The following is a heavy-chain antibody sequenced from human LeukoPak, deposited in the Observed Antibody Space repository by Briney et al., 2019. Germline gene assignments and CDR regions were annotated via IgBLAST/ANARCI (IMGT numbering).Heavy chain of an antibody. CDR2: IYYSGST. J-gene: IGHJ3*02. V-gene: IGHV4-59*08. CDR1: GGSISSYY. D-gene: IGHD3-22*01. CDR3: ARSYYFESSGYKQYVFDI. Sequence: VKPSETLSLTCTVSGGSISSYYWSWIRQPPGKGLEWIGYIYYSGSTNYNPSLKSRVNISVDTSKNQFSLKLSSVTAADTAVYYCARSYYFESSGYKQYVFDIWGQGTMVTVSS.